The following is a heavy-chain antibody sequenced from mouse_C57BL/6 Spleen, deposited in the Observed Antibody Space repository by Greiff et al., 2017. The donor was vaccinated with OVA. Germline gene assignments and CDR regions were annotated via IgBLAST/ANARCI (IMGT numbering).Heavy chain of an antibody. J-gene: IGHJ2*01. D-gene: IGHD1-1*01. CDR1: GYSFTDYN. V-gene: IGHV1-39*01. CDR2: INPNYGTT. CDR3: ARGDYYGSSYNFDY. Sequence: VHVKQSGPELVKPGASVKISCKASGYSFTDYNMNWVKQSNGKSLEWIGVINPNYGTTSYNQKFKGKATLTVDQSSSTAYMQLNSLTSEDSAVYYCARGDYYGSSYNFDYWGQGTTLTVSS.